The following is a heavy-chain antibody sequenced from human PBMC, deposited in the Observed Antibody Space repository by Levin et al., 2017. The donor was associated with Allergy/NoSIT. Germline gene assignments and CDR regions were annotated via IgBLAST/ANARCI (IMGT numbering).Heavy chain of an antibody. D-gene: IGHD1-26*01. CDR3: ARDSESGSYYATFDY. J-gene: IGHJ4*02. CDR1: GYTFTGYY. CDR2: INPNSGDT. Sequence: PGESLKISCKASGYTFTGYYMHWVRQAPGQGLEWMGWINPNSGDTNYAQMFQGRVTMTRDTSISTAYMELSRLRSDDTAVYYCARDSESGSYYATFDYWGQGTLVTVSS. V-gene: IGHV1-2*02.